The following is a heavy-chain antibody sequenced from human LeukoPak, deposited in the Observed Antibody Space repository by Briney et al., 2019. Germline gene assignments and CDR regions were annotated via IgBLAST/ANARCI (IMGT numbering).Heavy chain of an antibody. D-gene: IGHD1-26*01. Sequence: GGTLRLSCAASGFTFSNYGMSWVRQAPGKGLEWVSAISGSGDSTYYADSVKGRFTISGDNSKNTLYLQMNSLGTEDTAVYYCATYSGAHHKTFDDWGQGTLVTVSS. V-gene: IGHV3-23*01. CDR3: ATYSGAHHKTFDD. CDR2: ISGSGDST. J-gene: IGHJ4*02. CDR1: GFTFSNYG.